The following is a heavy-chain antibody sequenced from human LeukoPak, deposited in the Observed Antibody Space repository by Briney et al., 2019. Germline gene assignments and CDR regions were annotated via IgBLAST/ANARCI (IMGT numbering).Heavy chain of an antibody. CDR1: GGSFSGYY. J-gene: IGHJ4*02. Sequence: SETLSLTCAVYGGSFSGYYWSWIRQPPGKGLEWIGEINHSGSTNYNPSLKSRVTISVDTSKNQFSLKLSSVTAADTAVYYCARGAGVYYGSGYGYWGQGTLVTVSS. CDR2: INHSGST. V-gene: IGHV4-34*01. D-gene: IGHD3-10*01. CDR3: ARGAGVYYGSGYGY.